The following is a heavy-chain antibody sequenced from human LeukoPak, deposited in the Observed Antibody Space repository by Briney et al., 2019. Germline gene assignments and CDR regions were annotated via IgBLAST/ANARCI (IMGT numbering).Heavy chain of an antibody. CDR1: GFTFSSCW. J-gene: IGHJ4*02. D-gene: IGHD4-23*01. CDR3: ARVELAVVTGFGIDY. Sequence: GGSLRLSCAASGFTFSSCWMSWVRQAPGKGLEWVATIKQDESEKYYVDSVKGRFTISRDNAKNSLYLQMNSLRAEDTAVYYCARVELAVVTGFGIDYWGQGTLVTVSS. V-gene: IGHV3-7*01. CDR2: IKQDESEK.